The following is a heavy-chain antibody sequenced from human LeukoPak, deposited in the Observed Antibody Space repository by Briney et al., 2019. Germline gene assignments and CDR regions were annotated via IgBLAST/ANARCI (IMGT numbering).Heavy chain of an antibody. J-gene: IGHJ4*02. Sequence: SETLSLTCTVSGGSISSSSYYWGWIRQPPGKGLEWIGSIYYSGSTYYNPSLKSRVTISVDTSKNQFSLKLSSVTVADTAVYYCARRVIVVVPAASHFDYWGQGTLVTVSS. CDR1: GGSISSSSYY. CDR2: IYYSGST. V-gene: IGHV4-39*07. CDR3: ARRVIVVVPAASHFDY. D-gene: IGHD2-2*01.